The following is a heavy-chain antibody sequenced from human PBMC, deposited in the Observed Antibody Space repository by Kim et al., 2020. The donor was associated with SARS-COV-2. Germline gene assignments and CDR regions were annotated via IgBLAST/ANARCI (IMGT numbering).Heavy chain of an antibody. Sequence: SVKVSCKASGGTFSSYAISWVRQAPGQGLEWMGGIIPIFGTANYAQKFQGRVTITADESTSTAYMELSSLRSEDTAVYYCALHWDMVRGVIINYYYYGMDVWGQGTTVTVSS. CDR2: IIPIFGTA. V-gene: IGHV1-69*13. CDR1: GGTFSSYA. J-gene: IGHJ6*02. CDR3: ALHWDMVRGVIINYYYYGMDV. D-gene: IGHD3-10*01.